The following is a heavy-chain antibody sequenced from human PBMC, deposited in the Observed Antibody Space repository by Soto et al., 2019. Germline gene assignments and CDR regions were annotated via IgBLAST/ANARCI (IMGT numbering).Heavy chain of an antibody. CDR3: ARERYCSSTRRYRRYYCYYGMDV. D-gene: IGHD2-2*01. CDR2: ISYDGDNK. J-gene: IGHJ6*02. CDR1: GFTFSSDA. V-gene: IGHV3-30-3*01. Sequence: QVQLVESGGGVVQPGRSLRLSCAASGFTFSSDAMHWVRQAPGKGLEWVAVISYDGDNKYYADSVKGRFTISRDNSKNTLYLQMNSLRAEDTAVYHCARERYCSSTRRYRRYYCYYGMDVWGQGTTVTVSS.